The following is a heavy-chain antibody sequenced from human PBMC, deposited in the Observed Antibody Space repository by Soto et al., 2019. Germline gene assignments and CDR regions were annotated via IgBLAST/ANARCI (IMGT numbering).Heavy chain of an antibody. D-gene: IGHD6-13*01. CDR2: ISGSGDST. CDR1: GFTFSSYG. V-gene: IGHV3-23*01. J-gene: IGHJ6*02. CDR3: AKDRDGAAAGPTKFYGMDV. Sequence: GGSLRLSCAASGFTFSSYGMHWVRQAPGKGLEWVSVISGSGDSTYYADSVRGRFTISRDNSKNTLYLQMNSLRAEDTAVYYCAKDRDGAAAGPTKFYGMDVWGQGTTVTVSS.